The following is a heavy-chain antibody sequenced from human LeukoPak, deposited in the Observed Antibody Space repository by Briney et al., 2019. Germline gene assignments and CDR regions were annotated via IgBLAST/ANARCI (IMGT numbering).Heavy chain of an antibody. J-gene: IGHJ5*02. CDR3: ARGGLPGYSSGWYGTHSVLRNWFDP. CDR1: GYTFTSYD. CDR2: MNPNSGNT. V-gene: IGHV1-8*01. D-gene: IGHD6-19*01. Sequence: GASVKVSCKASGYTFTSYDINWVRQATGQGLEWMGWMNPNSGNTGYAQKFQGRVTMTRNTSISTAYMELSSLRSEDTAVYYCARGGLPGYSSGWYGTHSVLRNWFDPWGQGTLVTVSS.